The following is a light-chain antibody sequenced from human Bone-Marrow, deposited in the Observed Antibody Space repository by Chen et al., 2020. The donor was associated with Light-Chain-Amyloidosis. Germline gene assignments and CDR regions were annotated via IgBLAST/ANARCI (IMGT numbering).Light chain of an antibody. CDR3: MIWSYTAWV. V-gene: IGLV5-45*01. CDR2: YKSDSDK. Sequence: QAVLTQPASLSTSPGASASLTCTLRSGINVATYNIYWYQQKPGSPPQYLLRYKSDSDKRQGSAVPSRFSGAKAASAKAGIFLSSGLQSEYEADDYCMIWSYTAWVFGGGTKLTVL. J-gene: IGLJ3*02. CDR1: SGINVATYN.